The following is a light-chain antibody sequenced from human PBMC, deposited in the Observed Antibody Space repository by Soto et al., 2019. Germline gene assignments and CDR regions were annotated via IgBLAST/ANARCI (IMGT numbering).Light chain of an antibody. V-gene: IGKV3-11*01. CDR3: QQRRNRPLYT. CDR1: QSVDHY. Sequence: DIVLTQSPATLSLSPGERATLSCRASQSVDHYWAWYKQKPCQAPRLLIYDASNRATGIPARISGSGSGTDFTLTIRSLGHEDFAVYYCQQRRNRPLYTFGQGTKLEIK. J-gene: IGKJ2*01. CDR2: DAS.